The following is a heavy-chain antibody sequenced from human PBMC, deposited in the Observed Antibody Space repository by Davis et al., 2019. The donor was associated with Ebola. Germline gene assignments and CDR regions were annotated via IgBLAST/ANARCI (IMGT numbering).Heavy chain of an antibody. D-gene: IGHD4-23*01. CDR2: IWFDGSNR. V-gene: IGHV3-33*01. J-gene: IGHJ4*02. CDR3: ARGATVVKALDY. Sequence: GESLKISCAASGFTFRDSGMYWVRQAPGKGLEWVAVIWFDGSNRYYADSVKGRFTISRDNSKNTLFLQMNSLRAEDTAVYYCARGATVVKALDYWGQGTLVTVSS. CDR1: GFTFRDSG.